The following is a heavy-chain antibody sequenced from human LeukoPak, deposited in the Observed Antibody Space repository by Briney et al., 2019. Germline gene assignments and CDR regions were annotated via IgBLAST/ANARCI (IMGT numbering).Heavy chain of an antibody. CDR3: ARERVLRYFDWSRDAFDI. V-gene: IGHV1-69*06. CDR2: IIPIFGTA. CDR1: GGTFSSYG. Sequence: GASVKVSCKASGGTFSSYGINWVRQAPGQGLEWMGGIIPIFGTAKYAQKFQGRVTITADKSTSTASMELSSLRSEDTAVYYCARERVLRYFDWSRDAFDIWGQGTMVTVSS. J-gene: IGHJ3*02. D-gene: IGHD3-9*01.